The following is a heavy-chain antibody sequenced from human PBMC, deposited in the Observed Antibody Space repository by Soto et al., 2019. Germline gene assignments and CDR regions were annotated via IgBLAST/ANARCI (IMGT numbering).Heavy chain of an antibody. D-gene: IGHD7-27*01. CDR3: ARGSNWGLFDY. Sequence: SATLSLTCTVSGGSISSYYWSWIRQPPGKGLEWIGYIYYSGSTNYNPSLKSRVTISVDTSKNQFSLKLSSVTAADTAVYYCARGSNWGLFDYWGQGTQVTVS. CDR1: GGSISSYY. V-gene: IGHV4-59*01. CDR2: IYYSGST. J-gene: IGHJ4*02.